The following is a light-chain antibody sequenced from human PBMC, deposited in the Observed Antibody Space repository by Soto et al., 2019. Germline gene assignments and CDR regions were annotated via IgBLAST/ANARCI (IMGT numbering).Light chain of an antibody. CDR3: QQYGSSPRT. V-gene: IGKV3-20*01. CDR2: GAS. J-gene: IGKJ1*01. CDR1: QTITSNY. Sequence: EIVLTQSPGTLSLSPGERATLSCRASQTITSNYLAWYQQKPGRAPRLLLHGASSRATGIPDRFSGSGSGTDFTLTISRLEPDDFAVYYCQQYGSSPRTFGQGTKVEIK.